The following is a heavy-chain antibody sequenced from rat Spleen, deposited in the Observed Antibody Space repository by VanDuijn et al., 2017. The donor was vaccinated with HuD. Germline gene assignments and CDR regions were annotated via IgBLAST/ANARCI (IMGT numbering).Heavy chain of an antibody. CDR2: ISYDGSGT. CDR1: GFTFSNYG. J-gene: IGHJ1*01. CDR3: ARRGYLSNWYFDF. Sequence: EVQLVESGGNLVQPRRSLKLSCAASGFTFSNYGMAWVRQAPTKGLEWVATISYDGSGTYYRDSVKGRFTISRDNAKSTLYLQMDSLRSEDTATYYCARRGYLSNWYFDFWGPGTMVTVSS. V-gene: IGHV5-29*01. D-gene: IGHD1-11*01.